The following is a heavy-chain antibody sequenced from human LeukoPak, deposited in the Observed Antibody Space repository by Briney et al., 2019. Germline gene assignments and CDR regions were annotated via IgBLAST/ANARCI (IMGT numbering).Heavy chain of an antibody. CDR1: GFTFSSYS. CDR3: VRDSLVGYGHRYFDC. D-gene: IGHD5-18*01. CDR2: ISSSGSTI. V-gene: IGHV3-48*04. J-gene: IGHJ4*02. Sequence: GGSLRLSCAASGFTFSSYSMNWVRQAPGKGLEWVSYISSSGSTIYYADSVKGRLTISRDNAKNSLYLQMNSLRVEDTAVYYCVRDSLVGYGHRYFDCWGQGTLVTVSS.